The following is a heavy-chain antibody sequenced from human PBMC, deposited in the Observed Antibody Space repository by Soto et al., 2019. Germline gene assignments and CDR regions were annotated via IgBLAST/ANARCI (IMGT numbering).Heavy chain of an antibody. D-gene: IGHD6-13*01. J-gene: IGHJ4*02. CDR2: TYYRSKWYN. CDR1: GCSVSSSSAA. V-gene: IGHV6-1*01. CDR3: ARASGYFDY. Sequence: SQTRSLTGAISGCSVSSSSAAWKLIRQSPSRGLEWLGRTYYRSKWYNDYAVSVKSRITINPDTSKNQFSLQLNSVTPEDTAVYYCARASGYFDYWGQGTLVTVSS.